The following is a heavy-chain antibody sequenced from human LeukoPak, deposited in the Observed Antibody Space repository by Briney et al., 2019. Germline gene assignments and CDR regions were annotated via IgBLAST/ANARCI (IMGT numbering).Heavy chain of an antibody. J-gene: IGHJ3*02. V-gene: IGHV3-9*01. D-gene: IGHD3-22*01. CDR2: ITWNSASI. CDR1: GFTFDDYA. Sequence: GGSPRLSCAASGFTFDDYAMHWVRQVPGKGLEWVSGITWNSASIGYADSVRGRFTISRDNAKTSLYLQMNSLRAEDTALYYCAKGLSGYDAFDIWGQGTMVTVSS. CDR3: AKGLSGYDAFDI.